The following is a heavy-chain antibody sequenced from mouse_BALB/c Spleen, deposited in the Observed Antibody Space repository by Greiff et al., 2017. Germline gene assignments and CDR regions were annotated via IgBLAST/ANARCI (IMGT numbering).Heavy chain of an antibody. Sequence: QQSCKASGYTFTSYWMHWVKQRPGQGLEWIGEIDPSDSYTNYNQKFKGKATLTVDKSSSTAYMQLSSLTSEDSAVYYCARNYGPYFDYWGQGTTLTVSS. CDR2: IDPSDSYT. D-gene: IGHD1-1*02. CDR3: ARNYGPYFDY. V-gene: IGHV1-69*02. J-gene: IGHJ2*01. CDR1: GYTFTSYW.